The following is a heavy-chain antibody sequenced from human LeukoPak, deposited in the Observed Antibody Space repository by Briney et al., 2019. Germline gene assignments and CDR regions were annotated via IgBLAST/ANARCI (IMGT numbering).Heavy chain of an antibody. CDR1: GFTFSVAG. Sequence: PGGSLRLSCSASGFTFSVAGMHWVRQATGKGPGWVSAIIGNGASSYYADSVKGRFTISRDNSKSTLYLQMNNLRVEDTGIYYCAKGVCSGSTCYPLDSWGQGTRVTVSS. V-gene: IGHV3-23*01. D-gene: IGHD6-19*01. CDR2: IIGNGASS. CDR3: AKGVCSGSTCYPLDS. J-gene: IGHJ4*02.